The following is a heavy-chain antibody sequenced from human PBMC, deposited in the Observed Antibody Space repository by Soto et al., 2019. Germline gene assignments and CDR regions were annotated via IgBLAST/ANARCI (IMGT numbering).Heavy chain of an antibody. Sequence: GGSLRLSCVVSVFPFGANAMSWVRQAPGKGLEWVSGLSNTGRRTSYADSVKGRFNISRDNSENTVYLQMNSLRVEDTAVYYFGTAMGAIQAHLDNWGPGTLVTVYS. J-gene: IGHJ4*02. V-gene: IGHV3-23*01. CDR3: GTAMGAIQAHLDN. CDR2: LSNTGRRT. CDR1: VFPFGANA. D-gene: IGHD3-3*01.